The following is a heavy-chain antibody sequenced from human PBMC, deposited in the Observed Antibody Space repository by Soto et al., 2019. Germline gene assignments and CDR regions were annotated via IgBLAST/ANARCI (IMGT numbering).Heavy chain of an antibody. Sequence: QVVLLQSGAEVKEPGSSVRVSCQVSGSTFNNFAFSWVRQAPGHGPEWMGGIVVISNTAEYSQRFQDRVTITADTSTNTLYMELGSLTVEDTAVYAGASAIKRLEVNYYFDFFGQVTLVTVSS. CDR1: GSTFNNFA. CDR3: ASAIKRLEVNYYFDF. D-gene: IGHD3-3*01. CDR2: IVVISNTA. V-gene: IGHV1-69*06. J-gene: IGHJ4*02.